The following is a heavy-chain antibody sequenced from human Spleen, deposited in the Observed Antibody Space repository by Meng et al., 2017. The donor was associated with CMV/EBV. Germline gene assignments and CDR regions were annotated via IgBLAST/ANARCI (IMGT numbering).Heavy chain of an antibody. CDR3: ARGDYGDYANEGIDF. D-gene: IGHD4-17*01. CDR2: ISSIDSTI. CDR1: EFTFSSYA. Sequence: GESLKISCAASEFTFSSYAMSWVRQAPGKGLEWVSYISSIDSTIYDADSVQGRFTISRDNAKNSLYLQMNSLRAEDTAVYYCARGDYGDYANEGIDFWGQGTLVTVSS. J-gene: IGHJ4*02. V-gene: IGHV3-48*03.